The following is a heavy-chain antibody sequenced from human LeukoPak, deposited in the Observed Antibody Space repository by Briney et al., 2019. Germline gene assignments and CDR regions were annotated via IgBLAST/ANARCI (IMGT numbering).Heavy chain of an antibody. D-gene: IGHD1-1*01. CDR2: IKQDGSQK. Sequence: GGSLRLSCAASGFTFSSYWMSWVRQAPGKGLEWVASIKQDGSQKPYVDSVKGRFTISRDNGKNSLDLQMNSLRAEDTAIYFCARVKDTNDAITFQHWGQGTLVSVSS. CDR3: ARVKDTNDAITFQH. V-gene: IGHV3-7*01. CDR1: GFTFSSYW. J-gene: IGHJ1*01.